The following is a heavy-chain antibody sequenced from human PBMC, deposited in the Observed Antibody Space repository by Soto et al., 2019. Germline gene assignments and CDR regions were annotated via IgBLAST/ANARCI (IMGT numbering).Heavy chain of an antibody. CDR2: IYDSGST. D-gene: IGHD2-21*02. CDR3: TRPNQGDYAFDI. Sequence: SETLSLTCTVSGGSISSYYWSWIRQPPGKGLEWIGYIYDSGSTVYNPSLKSRLTISLDTSKNQVSLKLSSVTAADTAVYYCTRPNQGDYAFDIWGQGTMVTVSS. J-gene: IGHJ3*02. CDR1: GGSISSYY. V-gene: IGHV4-59*08.